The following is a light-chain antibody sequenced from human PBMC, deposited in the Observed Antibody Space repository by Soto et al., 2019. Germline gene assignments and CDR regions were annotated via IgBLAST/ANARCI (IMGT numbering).Light chain of an antibody. J-gene: IGKJ4*02. CDR1: QNIRSN. CDR2: VAS. Sequence: EIVLTKSPATLSLSPGERATLSCRASQNIRSNLAWYQQKPGQTPRLLIYVASTRATGIPARFTGSGSGTDFTLTISSLQSEDCAIYYCQQYNNWPLTFGGGTKVDI. V-gene: IGKV3-15*01. CDR3: QQYNNWPLT.